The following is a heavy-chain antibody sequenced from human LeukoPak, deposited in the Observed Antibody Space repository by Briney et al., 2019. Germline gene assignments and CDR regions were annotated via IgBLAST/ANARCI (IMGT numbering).Heavy chain of an antibody. J-gene: IGHJ5*02. CDR1: GGSISSSSYY. CDR3: APTWFDP. Sequence: TSETLSLTCTVSGGSISSSSYYWGWIRQSPGKGLEWIGSIYYSGSTYYNPSLKSRVTISVDTSKNQFSLKLSSVTAADTVVYYCAPTWFDPWGQGTLVTVSS. V-gene: IGHV4-39*01. CDR2: IYYSGST.